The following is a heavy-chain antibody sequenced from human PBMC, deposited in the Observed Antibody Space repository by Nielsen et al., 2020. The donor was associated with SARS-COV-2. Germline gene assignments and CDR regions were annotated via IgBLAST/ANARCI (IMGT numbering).Heavy chain of an antibody. CDR3: ARVIAGYCSGGSCPVYYGMDV. CDR1: GGSFSGYY. J-gene: IGHJ6*02. V-gene: IGHV4-34*01. D-gene: IGHD2-15*01. Sequence: SETLSLTCAVYGGSFSGYYWSWIRQPPGKGLEWIGEISRSGGTNYNPSLQSRVTISEDTSKNQFSLKLSSVTAADTAVYYCARVIAGYCSGGSCPVYYGMDVWGQGTTVTVSS. CDR2: ISRSGGT.